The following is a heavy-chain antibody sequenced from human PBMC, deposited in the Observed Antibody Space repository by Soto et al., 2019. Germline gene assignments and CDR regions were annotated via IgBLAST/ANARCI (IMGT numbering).Heavy chain of an antibody. Sequence: QVQLVQSGAEVKKPGASVKVSCKASGYTFTSYGISWVRQAPGQGLEWMGWISAYNGNTNYAQKLQGRVTMTTDTSTGPAHMERRSLRSDDTAVYYCALRRLRDSRDFDYWGQGTLVTVSS. J-gene: IGHJ4*02. D-gene: IGHD3-22*01. CDR1: GYTFTSYG. CDR3: ALRRLRDSRDFDY. CDR2: ISAYNGNT. V-gene: IGHV1-18*01.